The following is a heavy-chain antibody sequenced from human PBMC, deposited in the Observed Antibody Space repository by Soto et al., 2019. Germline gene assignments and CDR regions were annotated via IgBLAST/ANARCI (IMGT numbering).Heavy chain of an antibody. D-gene: IGHD1-26*01. CDR2: IYYSGST. V-gene: IGHV4-61*01. J-gene: IGHJ6*02. Sequence: PSETLFLTCTVSGGSVSSGSYYWSWIRQPPGKGLEWIGYIYYSGSTNYNPSLKSRVTISVDTSKNQFSLKLSSVTAADTAVYYCARDGWVGEYYYGMDVWGQGTTVTVSS. CDR3: ARDGWVGEYYYGMDV. CDR1: GGSVSSGSYY.